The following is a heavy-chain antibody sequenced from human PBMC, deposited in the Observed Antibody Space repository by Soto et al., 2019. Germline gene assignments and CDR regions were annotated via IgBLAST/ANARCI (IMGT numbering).Heavy chain of an antibody. Sequence: GGSLRLSCSASGFSFSSYAMHWVRQAPGKGLDYVSAISSNGGSTYCADSVKGRFTISRDNSKNTLYLQMSSLSTEDTAVYYCVKVIVATIVSAPFDYWGQGTLVTVSS. CDR3: VKVIVATIVSAPFDY. CDR1: GFSFSSYA. D-gene: IGHD5-12*01. CDR2: ISSNGGST. V-gene: IGHV3-64D*06. J-gene: IGHJ4*02.